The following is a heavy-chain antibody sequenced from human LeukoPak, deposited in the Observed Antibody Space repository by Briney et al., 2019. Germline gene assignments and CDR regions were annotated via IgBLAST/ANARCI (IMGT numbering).Heavy chain of an antibody. CDR2: ISYDGSNK. CDR1: GFTFSSYG. J-gene: IGHJ4*02. Sequence: GGSLRLSCAASGFTFSSYGMHWVRQAPGKGLEWVAVISYDGSNKYYADSVKGRFTISRDNSKNTLYLQMNSLRAEDTAVYYCAKDLGGRGTAFDYWGQGTLVTVSS. V-gene: IGHV3-30*18. D-gene: IGHD3-16*01. CDR3: AKDLGGRGTAFDY.